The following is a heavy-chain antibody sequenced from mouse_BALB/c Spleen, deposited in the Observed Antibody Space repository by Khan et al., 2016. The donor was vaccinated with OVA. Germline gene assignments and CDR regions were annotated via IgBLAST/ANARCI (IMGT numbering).Heavy chain of an antibody. J-gene: IGHJ2*01. D-gene: IGHD1-1*01. CDR1: GFTFNNYG. CDR2: ISGDSNTI. CDR3: ATSYFYGYYFDY. Sequence: EVELVESGGGLVQPGGSRKLSCTASGFTFNNYGMHWVRQAPEKGLEWVAYISGDSNTIYYVDSVKGRFTISRDNPKNTLFLQMTSLMSDDTAMYYCATSYFYGYYFDYWGPGTTLTVS. V-gene: IGHV5-17*02.